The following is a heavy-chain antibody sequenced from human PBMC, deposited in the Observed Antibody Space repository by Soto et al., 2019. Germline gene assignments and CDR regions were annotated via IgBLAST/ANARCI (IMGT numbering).Heavy chain of an antibody. V-gene: IGHV3-13*01. J-gene: IGHJ6*03. Sequence: PGGSLRLSCAASGFTFSSYDMHWVRQATGKGLEWVSAIGTAGDTYYPGSVKGRFTISRENAKNSLYLQMNSLRAGDAAVYYCARSLMTTTFDYYYYMDVWGKGTTVTVSS. D-gene: IGHD4-17*01. CDR2: IGTAGDT. CDR1: GFTFSSYD. CDR3: ARSLMTTTFDYYYYMDV.